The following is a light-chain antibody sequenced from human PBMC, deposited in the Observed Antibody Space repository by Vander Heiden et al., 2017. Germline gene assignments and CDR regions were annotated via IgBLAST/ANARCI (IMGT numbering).Light chain of an antibody. CDR2: KAS. V-gene: IGKV1-5*03. Sequence: DIQMTQSPSTLSAPVGDTPTITCRASQTIPSYLAWYQQKPGEAPKLLIYKASNLEGGVPSRFSGSGSGTEFTLTISSLQPDDFATYYCHQYNDYSGGTFGQGTKVEIK. CDR1: QTIPSY. J-gene: IGKJ2*01. CDR3: HQYNDYSGGT.